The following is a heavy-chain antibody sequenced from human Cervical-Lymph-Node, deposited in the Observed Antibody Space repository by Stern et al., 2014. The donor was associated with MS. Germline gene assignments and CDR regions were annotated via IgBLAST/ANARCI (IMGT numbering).Heavy chain of an antibody. J-gene: IGHJ6*02. Sequence: EMQLVGSGGDLVQPGRSLRLSCAASGFRFDDYAMYWVRQAPGKGQEWVSGVSWSSGTIGYADSVKGRFTISRDNVKNSLFLQMNSLRSEDTASYYCARAIGFCSGGNCEPYYYYGIDVWGQGTRVTVSS. V-gene: IGHV3-9*01. D-gene: IGHD2-15*01. CDR2: VSWSSGTI. CDR3: ARAIGFCSGGNCEPYYYYGIDV. CDR1: GFRFDDYA.